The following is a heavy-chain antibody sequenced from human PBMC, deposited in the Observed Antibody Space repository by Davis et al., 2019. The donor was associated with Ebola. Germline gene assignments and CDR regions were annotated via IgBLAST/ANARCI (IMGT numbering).Heavy chain of an antibody. CDR1: GYTLIESS. CDR3: ATSFPAGATPFDY. CDR2: FDPEDGET. V-gene: IGHV1-24*01. Sequence: ASVKVSCKVSGYTLIESSMHWVRQVPGKGLEWMGGFDPEDGETIYAQKSQGRVTMTEDTSTDTAYMELSSLRSEDTAVYYCATSFPAGATPFDYWGQGTLVTVSS. J-gene: IGHJ4*02. D-gene: IGHD1-26*01.